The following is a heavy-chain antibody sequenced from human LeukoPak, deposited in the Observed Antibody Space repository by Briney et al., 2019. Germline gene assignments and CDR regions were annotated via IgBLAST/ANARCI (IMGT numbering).Heavy chain of an antibody. V-gene: IGHV4-34*01. CDR1: GGSISSYY. Sequence: TSETLSLTCTVSGGSISSYYWSWIRQPPGKGLEWIGEINHSGSTNYNPSLKSRVTISVDTSKNQFSLKLSSVTAADTAVYYCARRRNSSGYYGHFDYWGQGTLVTVSS. D-gene: IGHD3-22*01. CDR2: INHSGST. CDR3: ARRRNSSGYYGHFDY. J-gene: IGHJ4*02.